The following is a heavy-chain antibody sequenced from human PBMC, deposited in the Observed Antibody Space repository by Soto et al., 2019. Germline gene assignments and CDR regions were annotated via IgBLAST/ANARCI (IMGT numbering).Heavy chain of an antibody. CDR3: ARDSPPVDY. Sequence: QVQLVQSGAEVKKPGASVKVSCKASGYTFTTHGISWVRQAPGQGLEWMGWISAYNGNTKYAQKLQGRVTMTTDTSTRTSYLEMRRLTSDDTAVYYCARDSPPVDYWGHGTLVTVSS. CDR2: ISAYNGNT. J-gene: IGHJ4*01. CDR1: GYTFTTHG. V-gene: IGHV1-18*01.